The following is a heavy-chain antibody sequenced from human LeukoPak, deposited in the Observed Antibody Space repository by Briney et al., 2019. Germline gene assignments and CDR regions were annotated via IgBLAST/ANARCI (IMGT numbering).Heavy chain of an antibody. D-gene: IGHD6-19*01. Sequence: SQTLSLTCAISGDSVSSNTAAWNWIRQSPSRGLEWLGRTYYRSKWYNDYALSVKNRITINPDTSRNEFSLQLNSVTPEDTAVYYCARDMGSYASGFNCFDPWGQGTLVTVSS. J-gene: IGHJ5*02. CDR2: TYYRSKWYN. CDR3: ARDMGSYASGFNCFDP. V-gene: IGHV6-1*01. CDR1: GDSVSSNTAA.